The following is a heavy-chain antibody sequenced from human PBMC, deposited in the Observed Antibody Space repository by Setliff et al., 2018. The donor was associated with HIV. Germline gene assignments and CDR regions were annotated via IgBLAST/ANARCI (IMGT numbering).Heavy chain of an antibody. D-gene: IGHD1-26*01. V-gene: IGHV4-39*07. CDR1: GGSISSSSYY. CDR2: IYYSGST. CDR3: ARGARALGGDAFDI. J-gene: IGHJ3*02. Sequence: SETLSLTYTVSGGSISSSSYYWGWLRQPPGKGLEWIGSIYYSGSTYYNPSLKSRVIISVDTSKNQFSLKLSSVTAADTAVYYCARGARALGGDAFDIWGQGTMVTVSS.